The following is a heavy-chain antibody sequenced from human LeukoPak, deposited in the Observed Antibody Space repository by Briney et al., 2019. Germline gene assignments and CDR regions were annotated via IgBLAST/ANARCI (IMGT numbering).Heavy chain of an antibody. V-gene: IGHV1-18*01. CDR1: GYSFTSYG. J-gene: IGHJ6*02. D-gene: IGHD1-26*01. CDR2: NSAYNGTT. CDR3: AREAVGATDHFGMDV. Sequence: ASVKVSCKASGYSFTSYGISWVRQAPGQGLEWMGWNSAYNGTTNYAQRFQGRVTMTTDTSTSTAYMELRSLRSDDTAVYYCAREAVGATDHFGMDVWGQGTTVTVSS.